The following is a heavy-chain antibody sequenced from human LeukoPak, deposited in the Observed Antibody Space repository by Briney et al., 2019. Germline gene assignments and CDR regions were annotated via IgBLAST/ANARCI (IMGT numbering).Heavy chain of an antibody. D-gene: IGHD6-6*01. J-gene: IGHJ6*02. Sequence: GGSLRLSCAASGFTFSDYYMSWIRQAPGKGLEWVSYISSSGSTIYYADSVKGRFTIPRDNAKNSLYLQMNSLRAEDTAVYYCARDGKGYSSFVDYYYYGMDVWGQGTTVTVSS. CDR3: ARDGKGYSSFVDYYYYGMDV. V-gene: IGHV3-11*01. CDR1: GFTFSDYY. CDR2: ISSSGSTI.